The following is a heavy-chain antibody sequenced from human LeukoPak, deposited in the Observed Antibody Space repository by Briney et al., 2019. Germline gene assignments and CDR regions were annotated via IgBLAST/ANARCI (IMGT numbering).Heavy chain of an antibody. CDR1: GGTFSSYA. V-gene: IGHV1-69*13. J-gene: IGHJ5*02. Sequence: SVKVSCKASGGTFSSYAISWVRQAPGQGFEWMGGIIPVFGTSNYAQKFQGRVTITADEYTRTAYMELSSLRSEDTAVYYCARVTGGRYCSTTSCYMRGWFDPWGQGTLVTVSS. CDR2: IIPVFGTS. D-gene: IGHD2-2*02. CDR3: ARVTGGRYCSTTSCYMRGWFDP.